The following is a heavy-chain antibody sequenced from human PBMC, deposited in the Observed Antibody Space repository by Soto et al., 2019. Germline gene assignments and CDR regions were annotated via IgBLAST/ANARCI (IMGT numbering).Heavy chain of an antibody. Sequence: SETLSFTCTVSGGSISSSSYYWGWIRQPPGKGLEWIGSIYYRGSTYYNPSLKTRVTISLDKSRSQFSLKLNSVTAADSAVYFCARLEGLATISYYFDFWGPGALVTVSS. CDR3: ARLEGLATISYYFDF. J-gene: IGHJ4*02. D-gene: IGHD3-9*01. V-gene: IGHV4-39*01. CDR1: GGSISSSSYY. CDR2: IYYRGST.